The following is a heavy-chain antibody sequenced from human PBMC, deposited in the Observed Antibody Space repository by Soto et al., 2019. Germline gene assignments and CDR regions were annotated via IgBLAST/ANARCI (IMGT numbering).Heavy chain of an antibody. D-gene: IGHD5-18*01. V-gene: IGHV1-69*13. CDR1: GGTFSSYA. CDR2: IIPIFGTA. J-gene: IGHJ4*02. Sequence: SVKVSCKASGGTFSSYAISWVRQAPGQGLEWMGGIIPIFGTANYAQKFQGRVTITADESTSTAYMELSSLRSEDTAVYYCARGHSYGNIIDYWGQGALVTVSS. CDR3: ARGHSYGNIIDY.